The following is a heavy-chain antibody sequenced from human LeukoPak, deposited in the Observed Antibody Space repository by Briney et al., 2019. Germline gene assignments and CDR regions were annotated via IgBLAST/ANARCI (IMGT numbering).Heavy chain of an antibody. CDR1: GGSFSGYY. V-gene: IGHV4-34*01. CDR3: ARHRAVAGYYYYYYMDV. D-gene: IGHD6-19*01. CDR2: INHSGST. Sequence: MPSETLSLTCAVYGGSFSGYYWSWIRQPPGKGLEWIGEINHSGSTNYNPSLKSRVTISVDTSKNQFSLKLSSVTAADTAVYYCARHRAVAGYYYYYYMDVWGKGTTVTISS. J-gene: IGHJ6*03.